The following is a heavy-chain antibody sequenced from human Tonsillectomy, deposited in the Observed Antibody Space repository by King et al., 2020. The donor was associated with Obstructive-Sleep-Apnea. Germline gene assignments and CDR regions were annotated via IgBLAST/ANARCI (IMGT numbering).Heavy chain of an antibody. J-gene: IGHJ6*02. V-gene: IGHV2-5*02. CDR3: ANSETSGMYV. Sequence: QLTLKESGPTLVKPTQTLTLTCTFSGFSLSTSGVGVGWIRPPPGKALELIALIYWGDDKRYSPSLKSRLTITKETSKNPVVLTRTNMDPADTATYYCANSETSGMYVWGHGAPFSVSS. CDR1: GFSLSTSGVG. CDR2: IYWGDDK.